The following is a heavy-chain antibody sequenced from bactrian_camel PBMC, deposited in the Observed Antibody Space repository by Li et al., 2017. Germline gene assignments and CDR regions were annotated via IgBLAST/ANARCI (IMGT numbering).Heavy chain of an antibody. CDR1: AGIDSRYC. V-gene: IGHV3S53*01. Sequence: HVQLVESGGGSVESGGSLRLSCAASAGIDSRYCMGWFRQTPGNAREAIAGIDGDGITSYAESAKGRFTISQDDAENTVYLQMTNLKPEDTGMYYCAADPWFPSAIRALGVDAYTYWGQGTQVTV. CDR3: AADPWFPSAIRALGVDAYTY. J-gene: IGHJ4*01. CDR2: IDGDGIT. D-gene: IGHD2*01.